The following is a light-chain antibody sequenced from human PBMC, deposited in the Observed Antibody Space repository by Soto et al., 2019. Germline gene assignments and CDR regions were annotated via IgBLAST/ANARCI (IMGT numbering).Light chain of an antibody. CDR1: QSVGDTY. Sequence: EIVLTQSPGTLSLSPVERATLSCRASQSVGDTYLAWYQQKPGQAPRLLIYGASSRATGIPDRFSGSGSGTDFTLTISRLEPEDFAVYYCQQYGSSRTFGQGTKVDIK. V-gene: IGKV3-20*01. CDR3: QQYGSSRT. CDR2: GAS. J-gene: IGKJ1*01.